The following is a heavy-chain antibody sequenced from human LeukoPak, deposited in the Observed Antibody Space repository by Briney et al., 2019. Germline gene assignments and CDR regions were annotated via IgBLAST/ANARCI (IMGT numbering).Heavy chain of an antibody. CDR1: GFRFSSYW. CDR3: ARDGDYEFAY. CDR2: IKQDGSER. J-gene: IGHJ4*02. D-gene: IGHD4-17*01. V-gene: IGHV3-7*01. Sequence: PGGSLRLSCAASGFRFSSYWMRWVRQAPGKGLEWVANIKQDGSERYYVDSVKGRFAISRDNAKNSLHLQLNSLRVEDTAVYYCARDGDYEFAYWGQGTLVTVSS.